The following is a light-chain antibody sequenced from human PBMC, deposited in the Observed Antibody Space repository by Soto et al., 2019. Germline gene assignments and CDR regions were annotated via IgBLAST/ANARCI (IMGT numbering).Light chain of an antibody. V-gene: IGLV2-11*01. CDR2: DVA. CDR1: SGDVGGYNY. Sequence: ALTQPRSVSGSPGQSVTISCTGTSGDVGGYNYVSWYQHHPGKAPRLLIYDVAKRPSGVPDRFSASKSGNTASLTISGLQAEDEAYFYCCSYADSNILVFGGGTKVTVL. CDR3: CSYADSNILV. J-gene: IGLJ2*01.